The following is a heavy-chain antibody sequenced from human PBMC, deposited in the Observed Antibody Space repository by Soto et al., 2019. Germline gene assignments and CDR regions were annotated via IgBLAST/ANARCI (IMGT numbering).Heavy chain of an antibody. CDR3: ARVGMVVTAIMPDY. Sequence: SETLYLTCAVSGGSISSSNWWSCVRPPPGKGLEWIGEIYHSGSTNYNPSLKSRVTISVDKSKNQFSLKLSSVTAADTAVYYCARVGMVVTAIMPDYWGQGTLVTVSS. CDR1: GGSISSSNW. D-gene: IGHD2-21*02. CDR2: IYHSGST. J-gene: IGHJ4*02. V-gene: IGHV4-4*02.